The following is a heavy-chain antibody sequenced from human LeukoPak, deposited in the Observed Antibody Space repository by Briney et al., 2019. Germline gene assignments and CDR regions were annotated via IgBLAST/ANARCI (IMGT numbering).Heavy chain of an antibody. CDR2: ISSSSSYI. Sequence: GGSLRLSCAASGFTFSSYSMHWVRQAPGKGLEWVSSISSSSSYIYDADSVKGRFTISRDNAKNPLYLQMNSLRAEDTAVYYCARDPGSAVVVPAALDYFDYWGQGTLVTVSS. D-gene: IGHD2-2*01. CDR3: ARDPGSAVVVPAALDYFDY. V-gene: IGHV3-21*01. CDR1: GFTFSSYS. J-gene: IGHJ4*02.